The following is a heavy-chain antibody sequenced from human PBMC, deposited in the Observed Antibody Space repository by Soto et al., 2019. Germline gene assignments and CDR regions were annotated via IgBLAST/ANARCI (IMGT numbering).Heavy chain of an antibody. J-gene: IGHJ4*02. D-gene: IGHD3-16*01. CDR3: ARGGTPIAY. V-gene: IGHV1-18*01. CDR2: ISAYNGNT. Sequence: QVQLVQSGAEVKKPGASVKVSCKASGYTFTNFGISWVRQAPGQGLEWMGWISAYNGNTNYAQNFQGRVTMTTDTSTSTAYTELRALRSDDTAWYYCARGGTPIAYWGQGTLVSVSS. CDR1: GYTFTNFG.